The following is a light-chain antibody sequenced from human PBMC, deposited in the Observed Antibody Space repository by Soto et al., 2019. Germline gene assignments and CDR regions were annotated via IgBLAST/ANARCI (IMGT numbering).Light chain of an antibody. CDR3: QQRSNWPPSIT. CDR2: DAS. Sequence: EIVMTQSPSTLSVSPGEGATLSCRASQDIKSNMAWYQQTPGQAPRLLIYDASNRATGIPARFSGSGSGTDFTLTISGLEPEDFAVYYCQQRSNWPPSITFGQGTRLEIK. V-gene: IGKV3-11*01. J-gene: IGKJ5*01. CDR1: QDIKSN.